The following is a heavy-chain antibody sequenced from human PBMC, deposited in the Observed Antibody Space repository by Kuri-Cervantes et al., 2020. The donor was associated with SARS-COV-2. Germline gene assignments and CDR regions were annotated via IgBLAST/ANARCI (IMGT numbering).Heavy chain of an antibody. J-gene: IGHJ3*02. D-gene: IGHD3-22*01. Sequence: GESLKISCAASGFTFSKAWMNWVRQAPGKGLEWVGRIKSKTDGGTTDYVAPVKGRFTISRDDSKNTVYLQMSSLKTEDTAVYFCSTIDNSDTDAYDIWGQGTMVNGSS. CDR2: IKSKTDGGTT. CDR1: GFTFSKAW. V-gene: IGHV3-15*07. CDR3: STIDNSDTDAYDI.